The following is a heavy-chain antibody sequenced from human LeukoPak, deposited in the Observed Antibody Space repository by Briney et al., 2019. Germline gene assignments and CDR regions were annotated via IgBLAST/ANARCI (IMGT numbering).Heavy chain of an antibody. D-gene: IGHD2-21*01. CDR2: IKPKTDGETT. CDR3: ITPLPYSAQ. J-gene: IGHJ4*02. Sequence: GSLRLSCEGSAFIFSGHWMNWVRQTPGKGLEWVGRIKPKTDGETTEYAAPVKDRFSISRDDSKSMMYLQMNSLKTEDTAVYYCITPLPYSAQGGQGTLVTVSS. CDR1: AFIFSGHW. V-gene: IGHV3-15*07.